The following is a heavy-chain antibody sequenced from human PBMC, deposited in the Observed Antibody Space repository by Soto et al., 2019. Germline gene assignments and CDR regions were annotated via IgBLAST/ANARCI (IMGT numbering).Heavy chain of an antibody. CDR3: ARDRAARDLPPPQFFDY. CDR1: GFTFSSYS. V-gene: IGHV3-21*01. D-gene: IGHD6-6*01. J-gene: IGHJ4*02. CDR2: ISSSSSYI. Sequence: EVQLVESGGGLVKPGGSLRLSCAASGFTFSSYSMNWVRQAPGKGLEWVSSISSSSSYIYYADSVKGRFTISRDNAKNSLYLQMNSLRAEDTAVYYCARDRAARDLPPPQFFDYWGQGTLVTVSS.